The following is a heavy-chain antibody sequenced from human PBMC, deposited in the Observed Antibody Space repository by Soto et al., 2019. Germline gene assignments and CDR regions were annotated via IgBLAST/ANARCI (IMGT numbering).Heavy chain of an antibody. J-gene: IGHJ6*02. CDR3: ARGLKNYYGMDV. CDR1: GFTFSTYW. Sequence: EVQLVESGGGLVQPGGSLRLSCADSGFTFSTYWMHWVRQIPGKGLEWVSRVKSDGSSYYADPVKGRFTISRDNAWNTVYLQMNRLRAEDTALYYCARGLKNYYGMDVWGQGTTVTVSS. CDR2: VKSDGSS. V-gene: IGHV3-74*01.